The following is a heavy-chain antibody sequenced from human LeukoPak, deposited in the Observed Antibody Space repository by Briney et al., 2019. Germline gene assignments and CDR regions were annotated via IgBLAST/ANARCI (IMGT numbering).Heavy chain of an antibody. CDR2: IYSGGST. Sequence: GGSLRLSCAASGFSVSSDYMNWGRQAPGKGLEWVSVIYSGGSTYYADSVKGRFTISRDNSKNTLYLQMNSLRAEATDVYYCARGQGSRYCTNGVCYWFDPWGQGTLVTVSS. CDR1: GFSVSSDY. CDR3: ARGQGSRYCTNGVCYWFDP. V-gene: IGHV3-53*01. D-gene: IGHD2-8*01. J-gene: IGHJ5*02.